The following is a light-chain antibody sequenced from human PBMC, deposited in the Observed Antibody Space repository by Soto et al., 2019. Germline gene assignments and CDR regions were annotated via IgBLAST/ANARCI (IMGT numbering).Light chain of an antibody. J-gene: IGLJ1*01. CDR3: CSYAGSYSFV. CDR1: SSDVGDYNY. CDR2: DVS. V-gene: IGLV2-11*01. Sequence: QSVLTQPRSVSGSPGQSVTISCTGTSSDVGDYNYVSWYQQHPGKAPKLMIYDVSKRPSGVPVRFSGSKSGNTASLTISGLQAEDDADYYCCSYAGSYSFVFGTGTKLTVL.